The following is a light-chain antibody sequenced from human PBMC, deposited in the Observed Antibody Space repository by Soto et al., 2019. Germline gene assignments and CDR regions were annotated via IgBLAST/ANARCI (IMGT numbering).Light chain of an antibody. J-gene: IGKJ1*01. Sequence: IVFTQSPGTLSLSPGERATLFCRASQSVTSNYFAWYQQKPGQAPRLLIYGISDRATGIPDRFSGSGSGTDFTLTISRLEPEDFAVYYCEQYGSSPRTFGQGTKVDIK. CDR1: QSVTSNY. CDR3: EQYGSSPRT. V-gene: IGKV3-20*01. CDR2: GIS.